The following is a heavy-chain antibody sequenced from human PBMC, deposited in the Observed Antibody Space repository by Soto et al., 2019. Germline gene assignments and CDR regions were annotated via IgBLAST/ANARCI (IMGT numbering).Heavy chain of an antibody. V-gene: IGHV5-51*01. CDR3: SRLLTTVVTYFDS. Sequence: LGESLTISCRGSGYSFTSYWIAWMRQMPGKGLEWMGIIYPGDSNTRYSPSFQGQVTISADKSISSAYPQWSSLKASYTAMYYCSRLLTTVVTYFDSWGQGTWVTVS. CDR1: GYSFTSYW. D-gene: IGHD4-17*01. CDR2: IYPGDSNT. J-gene: IGHJ4*02.